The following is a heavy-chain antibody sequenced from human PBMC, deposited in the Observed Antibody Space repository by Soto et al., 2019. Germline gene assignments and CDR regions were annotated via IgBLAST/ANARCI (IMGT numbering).Heavy chain of an antibody. D-gene: IGHD2-2*01. Sequence: SETLSLTCAVSSGSISSSNWWSWVRQPPGKGLEWIGEIYHSGSTNYNPSLKSRVTISVDKSKNQFSLKLSSVTAADTAVYYCASYCSSTSCSGSFDYWGQGTLVTVSS. CDR3: ASYCSSTSCSGSFDY. J-gene: IGHJ4*02. V-gene: IGHV4-4*02. CDR1: SGSISSSNW. CDR2: IYHSGST.